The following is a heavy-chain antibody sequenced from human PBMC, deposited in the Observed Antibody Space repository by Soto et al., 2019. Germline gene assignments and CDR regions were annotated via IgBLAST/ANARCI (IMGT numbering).Heavy chain of an antibody. J-gene: IGHJ5*01. CDR1: GDSISNLDYF. CDR2: IYKSATT. V-gene: IGHV4-30-4*01. CDR3: ARGRYCLTGRCFPNWFDS. D-gene: IGHD7-27*01. Sequence: SETLSLTCSVSGDSISNLDYFWAWIRQPPGQALEYIGYIYKSATTYYNPSFESRVAISVDTSRSQFSLNVTSVTAADTAVYFCARGRYCLTGRCFPNWFDSWGQGALVTVSS.